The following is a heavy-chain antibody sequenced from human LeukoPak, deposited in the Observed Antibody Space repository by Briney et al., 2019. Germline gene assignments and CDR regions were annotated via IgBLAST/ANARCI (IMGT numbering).Heavy chain of an antibody. J-gene: IGHJ5*02. CDR2: IYYSGST. Sequence: KPSETLPLTCTVSGGSISSYYWSWIRQPPGKGLEWIGYIYYSGSTNYNPSLKSRVTISVDTSKNQFSLKLSSVTAADTAVYYCAREAGEPNWFDPWGQGTLVTVSS. V-gene: IGHV4-59*01. D-gene: IGHD4-17*01. CDR3: AREAGEPNWFDP. CDR1: GGSISSYY.